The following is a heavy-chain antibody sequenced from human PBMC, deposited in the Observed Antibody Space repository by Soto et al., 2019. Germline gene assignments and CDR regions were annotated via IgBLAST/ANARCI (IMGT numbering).Heavy chain of an antibody. V-gene: IGHV3-74*01. CDR2: VNRDGGNT. J-gene: IGHJ4*02. Sequence: EVQLVESGGGLVQPGGSLRLSCVASGFNFSSYWMYWVRQAPGKGLMWVSRVNRDGGNTSYADSVQGRFTISRDSAKSTLYLQMNSLRAEDTAVYFCARGGRSGSVDYWGQGTLVTVSS. D-gene: IGHD3-10*01. CDR1: GFNFSSYW. CDR3: ARGGRSGSVDY.